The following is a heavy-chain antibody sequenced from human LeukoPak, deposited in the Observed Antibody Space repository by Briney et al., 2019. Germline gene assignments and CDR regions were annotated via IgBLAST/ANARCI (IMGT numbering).Heavy chain of an antibody. CDR1: GGSVSSGSYY. J-gene: IGHJ4*02. CDR3: ARVRSTVTTSYFDY. Sequence: SETLSLTCTVSGGSVSSGSYYWSWIRQPPGKGLEWMGYIYYSGSTNYNPSLKSRVTISVDTSKNQFSLKLSSVTAADTAVYYCARVRSTVTTSYFDYWGQGTLVTVSS. CDR2: IYYSGST. V-gene: IGHV4-61*01. D-gene: IGHD4-17*01.